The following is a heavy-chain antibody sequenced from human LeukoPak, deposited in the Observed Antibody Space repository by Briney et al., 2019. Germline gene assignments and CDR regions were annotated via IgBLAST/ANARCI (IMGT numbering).Heavy chain of an antibody. V-gene: IGHV4-34*01. CDR3: ASSLRKVVDY. Sequence: SETLSLTCAVYGGSFSGYYWSWIRQPPGKGLEWIGEINHSGSTNYNPSLKSRVTISVDTSMNQFSLKLSSVTAADTAVYYCASSLRKVVDYWGQGTLVTVSS. CDR2: INHSGST. CDR1: GGSFSGYY. D-gene: IGHD4-17*01. J-gene: IGHJ4*02.